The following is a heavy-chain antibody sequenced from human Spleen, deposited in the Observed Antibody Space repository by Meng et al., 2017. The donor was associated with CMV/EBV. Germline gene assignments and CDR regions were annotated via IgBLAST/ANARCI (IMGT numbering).Heavy chain of an antibody. CDR3: AKDITYHSSGSSYYFYYGMDV. CDR1: GFTFSSYV. V-gene: IGHV3-21*04. J-gene: IGHJ6*02. Sequence: GESLKISCAASGFTFSSYVMHWVRQAPGKGLEWVSSISSSSSYIYYADSVKGRFTISRDNAKNSLYLQMNSLRTEDTALYYCAKDITYHSSGSSYYFYYGMDVWGQGTTVTVSS. D-gene: IGHD3-22*01. CDR2: ISSSSSYI.